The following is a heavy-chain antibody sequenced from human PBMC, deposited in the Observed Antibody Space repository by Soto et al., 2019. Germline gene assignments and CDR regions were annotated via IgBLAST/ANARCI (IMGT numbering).Heavy chain of an antibody. CDR2: IKQDGSEK. J-gene: IGHJ4*02. D-gene: IGHD6-6*01. CDR1: GFTFSSYW. Sequence: GGSLRLSCAASGFTFSSYWMSWVRQAPGKGLEWVANIKQDGSEKYYVDSVKGRFTISRDNAKNSLYLQMNSLRAEDTAVYYCAIAGTARSVDYWGQGTLVTVSS. CDR3: AIAGTARSVDY. V-gene: IGHV3-7*05.